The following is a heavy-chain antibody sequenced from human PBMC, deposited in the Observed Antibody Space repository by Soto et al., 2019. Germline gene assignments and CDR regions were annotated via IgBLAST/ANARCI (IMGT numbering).Heavy chain of an antibody. CDR3: ARGEAADAPYYYYGMDV. CDR1: GFTFSSYG. Sequence: GGSLRLSCAASGFTFSSYGMHWVRQAPGKGLEWVAVIWYDGSNKYYADSVKGRFTISRDNSKNTLYLQMNSLRAEDTAVYYCARGEAADAPYYYYGMDVWGQGTTVTVSS. CDR2: IWYDGSNK. J-gene: IGHJ6*02. V-gene: IGHV3-33*01. D-gene: IGHD6-13*01.